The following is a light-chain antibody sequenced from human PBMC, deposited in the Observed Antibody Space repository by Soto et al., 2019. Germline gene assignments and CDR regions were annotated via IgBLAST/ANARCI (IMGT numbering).Light chain of an antibody. CDR1: QSVSNSY. J-gene: IGKJ1*01. Sequence: EIVLTQSPATVSLSPGERATLSCGASQSVSNSYIAWYQKKPGLAPRLLIYDASIRATGIPDRFTGSGSGTDFTLTISRLEPEDFAVYYCQQYGSSPPGTFGQGTKVDIK. CDR3: QQYGSSPPGT. V-gene: IGKV3D-20*01. CDR2: DAS.